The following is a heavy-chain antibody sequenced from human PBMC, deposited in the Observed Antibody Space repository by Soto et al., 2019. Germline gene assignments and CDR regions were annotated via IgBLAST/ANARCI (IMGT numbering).Heavy chain of an antibody. Sequence: GASVKVSCKASGYTFTSYYMHCVRQAPGQGLEWMGIINPSGGSTSYAQKFQGRVTMTRDTSTSTVYMELSSLRSEDTAVYYCARDVRLSQYYGSGSPANWYFDLWGRGTLVTVSS. D-gene: IGHD3-10*01. CDR3: ARDVRLSQYYGSGSPANWYFDL. V-gene: IGHV1-46*01. CDR2: INPSGGST. CDR1: GYTFTSYY. J-gene: IGHJ2*01.